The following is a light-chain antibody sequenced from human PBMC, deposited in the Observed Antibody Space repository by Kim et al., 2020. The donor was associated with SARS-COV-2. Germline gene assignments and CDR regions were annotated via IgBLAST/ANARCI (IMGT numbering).Light chain of an antibody. CDR3: CSYSVNSTYV. J-gene: IGLJ1*01. Sequence: GQSIILACIGSISDSGRYNLVSWYLQHPGKAPQLILYEVTKRPSGVSIRFSGSKSGNTASLTISGLQAEDEADYYCCSYSVNSTYVFGSGTTVTV. CDR1: ISDSGRYNL. V-gene: IGLV2-23*02. CDR2: EVT.